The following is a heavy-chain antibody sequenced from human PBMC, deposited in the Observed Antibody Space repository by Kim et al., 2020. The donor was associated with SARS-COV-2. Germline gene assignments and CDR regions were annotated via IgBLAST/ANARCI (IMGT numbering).Heavy chain of an antibody. Sequence: SVKGRFTISRDDSKSIAYLQMNSLKTEDTAVYYCTRDLDSSGYYSYYFDYWGQGTLVTVSS. CDR3: TRDLDSSGYYSYYFDY. V-gene: IGHV3-49*02. D-gene: IGHD3-22*01. J-gene: IGHJ4*02.